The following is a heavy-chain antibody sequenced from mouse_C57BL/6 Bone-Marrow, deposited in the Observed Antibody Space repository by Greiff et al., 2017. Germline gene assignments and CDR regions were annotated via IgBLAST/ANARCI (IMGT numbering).Heavy chain of an antibody. Sequence: EVHLVESGGGLVKPGGSLKLSCAASGFTFSDYGMHWVRQDPEKGLEWVAYISSGSSTIYYADTVKGRFTISRDNAKNTLFLQMTSLRSEDTAMYYCARDYYGSSLYFDYWGQGTTLTVSS. CDR1: GFTFSDYG. D-gene: IGHD1-1*01. J-gene: IGHJ2*01. CDR3: ARDYYGSSLYFDY. V-gene: IGHV5-17*01. CDR2: ISSGSSTI.